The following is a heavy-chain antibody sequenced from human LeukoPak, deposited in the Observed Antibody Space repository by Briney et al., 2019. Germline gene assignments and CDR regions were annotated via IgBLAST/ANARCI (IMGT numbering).Heavy chain of an antibody. CDR3: AKDLRVRYQLLWNTAMGAWYYMDV. CDR1: GFTFSSDA. D-gene: IGHD2-2*01. Sequence: PGRSLRLSCAASGFTFSSDAMHWVRQAPGKGLEWVALISYDGSNKYYADSVKGRFTISRDNSKNTLYLQMNSLRAEDTAVYYCAKDLRVRYQLLWNTAMGAWYYMDVWGKGTTVTVSS. V-gene: IGHV3-30*04. J-gene: IGHJ6*03. CDR2: ISYDGSNK.